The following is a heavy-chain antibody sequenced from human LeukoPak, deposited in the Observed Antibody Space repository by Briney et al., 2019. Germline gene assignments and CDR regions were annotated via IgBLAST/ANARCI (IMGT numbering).Heavy chain of an antibody. D-gene: IGHD6-6*01. Sequence: NPSETLSLTWSVAGGFISSYYGSWSRQPPGKGLEWIGYIYYSGSTNYNPSLKSRVTISVDTSKNQFSLKLSSVTAADTAVYYCARHSSSSYAFDIWGQGTMVTVSS. J-gene: IGHJ3*02. V-gene: IGHV4-59*08. CDR3: ARHSSSSYAFDI. CDR1: GGFISSYY. CDR2: IYYSGST.